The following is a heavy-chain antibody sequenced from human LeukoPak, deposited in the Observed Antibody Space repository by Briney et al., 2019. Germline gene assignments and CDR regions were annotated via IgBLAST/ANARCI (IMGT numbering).Heavy chain of an antibody. D-gene: IGHD6-19*01. Sequence: GASVKVSCKASGYTFTGYYMHWVRQAPGQGLEWMGWINPNSGGTNYAQKFQGRVTMTRDTSISTAYMELSRLRSDDTAVYYCARDRFRKWLEGMGYWGQGTLVTVSS. V-gene: IGHV1-2*02. CDR3: ARDRFRKWLEGMGY. J-gene: IGHJ4*02. CDR1: GYTFTGYY. CDR2: INPNSGGT.